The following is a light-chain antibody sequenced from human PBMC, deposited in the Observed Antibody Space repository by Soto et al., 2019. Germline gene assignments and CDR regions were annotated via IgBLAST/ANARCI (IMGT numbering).Light chain of an antibody. Sequence: EIVFTHSSGTLSLSPVERATLSCRASQSVSSYLAWYQQKPGQAPRLLIYDASNRATGIPARFSGSGSGTDFTLTISSLEPEDFAVYYCQQRSNWPLTFGGGTKVDIK. CDR2: DAS. V-gene: IGKV3-11*01. CDR3: QQRSNWPLT. CDR1: QSVSSY. J-gene: IGKJ4*01.